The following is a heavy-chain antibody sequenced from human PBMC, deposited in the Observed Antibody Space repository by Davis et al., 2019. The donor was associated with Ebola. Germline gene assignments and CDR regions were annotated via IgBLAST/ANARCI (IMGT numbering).Heavy chain of an antibody. D-gene: IGHD3-22*01. CDR2: IIPVFGIP. CDR1: GGTFSSYA. V-gene: IGHV1-69*13. CDR3: ARDRYSDVSGYSFEQSY. Sequence: SVKVSCKASGGTFSSYAISWVRQAPGQGLEWMGGIIPVFGIPNYAQKFQGRVTITADESTSTAYIELSSLRSKDTAEYYCARDRYSDVSGYSFEQSYWGQGTLVTVSS. J-gene: IGHJ4*02.